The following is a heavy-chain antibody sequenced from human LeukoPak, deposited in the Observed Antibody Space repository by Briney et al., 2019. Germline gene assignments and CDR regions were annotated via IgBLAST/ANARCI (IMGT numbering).Heavy chain of an antibody. J-gene: IGHJ4*02. CDR2: ISPDGSTT. Sequence: GGSLRLSCAASGFTFSRYWMHWVRQAPGKGLMWVSRISPDGSTTLYADSVKGRFTISRDNSKNTLYLQMNSLRAEDTAVYYCAGDSGTTVGYFDYWGQGTLDTVSS. V-gene: IGHV3-74*03. D-gene: IGHD4-23*01. CDR3: AGDSGTTVGYFDY. CDR1: GFTFSRYW.